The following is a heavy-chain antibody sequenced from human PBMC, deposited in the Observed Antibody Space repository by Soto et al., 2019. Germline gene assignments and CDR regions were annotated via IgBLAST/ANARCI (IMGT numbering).Heavy chain of an antibody. D-gene: IGHD3-22*01. Sequence: PGGSLRLACAASGFTFSSYSMNWVRQAPGKGLEWVSSISSSSSYIYYADSVKGRFTISRDNAKNSLYLQMNSLRAEDTAVYYCARYLTPSYYDSSGYYRALDAFAIWGQGTMVT. CDR2: ISSSSSYI. CDR3: ARYLTPSYYDSSGYYRALDAFAI. J-gene: IGHJ3*02. V-gene: IGHV3-21*01. CDR1: GFTFSSYS.